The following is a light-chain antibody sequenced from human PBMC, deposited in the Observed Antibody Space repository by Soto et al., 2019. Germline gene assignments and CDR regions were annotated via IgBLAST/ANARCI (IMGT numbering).Light chain of an antibody. J-gene: IGKJ5*01. Sequence: EIVLTQSPATLSLSPGDRATRSCRASQRVSSYFASYQQAPGQPHSLLIHDATNRATGIPARFSGSVSGTDFTLTISSLDLEDFAVYYCQQRSNWPPITFGQGTRLENK. CDR2: DAT. V-gene: IGKV3-11*01. CDR1: QRVSSY. CDR3: QQRSNWPPIT.